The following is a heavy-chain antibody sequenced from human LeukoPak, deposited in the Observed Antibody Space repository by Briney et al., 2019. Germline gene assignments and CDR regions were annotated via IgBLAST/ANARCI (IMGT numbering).Heavy chain of an antibody. CDR2: ISYDGSNK. CDR3: AKDRKIRILQNWFDP. D-gene: IGHD2-15*01. Sequence: GGSLRLSCAASGFTFSSYAMHWVRQAPGKGLEWVAVISYDGSNKYYADSVKGRFTISRDNSKNTLYLQMNSLRAEDTAVYYCAKDRKIRILQNWFDPWGQGTLVTVSS. V-gene: IGHV3-30*04. CDR1: GFTFSSYA. J-gene: IGHJ5*02.